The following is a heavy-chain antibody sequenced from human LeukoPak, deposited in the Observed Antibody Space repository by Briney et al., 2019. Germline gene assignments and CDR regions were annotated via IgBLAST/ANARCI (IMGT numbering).Heavy chain of an antibody. CDR1: GFTFSSYW. Sequence: PGGSLRLSCAASGFTFSSYWMSWVRQAPGKGLEWVANIKQDGSERYYVDSVKGRFTISRDNAKNSLYLQMNSLRAEDTAVYYCARGYSGSYVDYWGQGTLVTVSS. V-gene: IGHV3-7*01. CDR3: ARGYSGSYVDY. CDR2: IKQDGSER. J-gene: IGHJ4*02. D-gene: IGHD1-26*01.